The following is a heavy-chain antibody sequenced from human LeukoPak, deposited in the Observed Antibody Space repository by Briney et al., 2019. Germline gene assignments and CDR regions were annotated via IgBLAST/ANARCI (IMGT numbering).Heavy chain of an antibody. CDR3: AKEITRPNRAVAGLNY. CDR2: ISYDGSHK. Sequence: GGSLRLSCAASGFTFSSYGMHWVRQAPGKGLEWVAIISYDGSHKYYADSVKGRFTISRDNSKNTLYLQMNSLRAEDTAMYYCAKEITRPNRAVAGLNYWGRGTLVTVSS. D-gene: IGHD6-19*01. V-gene: IGHV3-30*18. CDR1: GFTFSSYG. J-gene: IGHJ4*02.